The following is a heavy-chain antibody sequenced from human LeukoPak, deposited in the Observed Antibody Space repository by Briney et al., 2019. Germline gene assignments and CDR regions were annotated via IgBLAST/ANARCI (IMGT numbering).Heavy chain of an antibody. CDR1: GFTFTSYG. CDR3: AKRSGTYGVFEI. V-gene: IGHV3-23*01. D-gene: IGHD1-26*01. CDR2: ISSSGDRT. Sequence: GGSLRLSCAASGFTFTSYGMHWVRQAPGKGLEWVSGISSSGDRTYYADSVKGRFTISRDNSQNTLYLPMNSLRAEDTAVYYCAKRSGTYGVFEIWGQGTMVTVSS. J-gene: IGHJ3*02.